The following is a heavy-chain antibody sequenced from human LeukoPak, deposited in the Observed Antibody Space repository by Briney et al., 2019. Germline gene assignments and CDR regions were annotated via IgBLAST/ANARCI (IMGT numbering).Heavy chain of an antibody. V-gene: IGHV4-34*01. Sequence: SETLSLTCAVYGGSFSGYYWSWIRQPPGKGLEWIGEINHSGSTNYNPSLKSRVTISVDTSKNQFSLKLSSVTAADTAVYYCARGPQSCTNGVCYEPRAFDYWGQGTLVTVSS. CDR3: ARGPQSCTNGVCYEPRAFDY. J-gene: IGHJ4*02. CDR1: GGSFSGYY. CDR2: INHSGST. D-gene: IGHD2-8*01.